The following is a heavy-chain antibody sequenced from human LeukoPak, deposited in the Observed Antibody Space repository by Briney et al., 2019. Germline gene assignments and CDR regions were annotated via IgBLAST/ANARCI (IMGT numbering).Heavy chain of an antibody. V-gene: IGHV4-39*01. CDR3: ARQRGLAATLVWFDP. D-gene: IGHD2-15*01. Sequence: SETLSLTCTVSGGAISGSSYYWGWIRQPPGKGLEWIGSIYYSGSTYYSPSLKSRVTISVDTSKNQFSLRLSSVTAADTAVYYCARQRGLAATLVWFDPWGQGTLVTVSS. CDR2: IYYSGST. J-gene: IGHJ5*02. CDR1: GGAISGSSYY.